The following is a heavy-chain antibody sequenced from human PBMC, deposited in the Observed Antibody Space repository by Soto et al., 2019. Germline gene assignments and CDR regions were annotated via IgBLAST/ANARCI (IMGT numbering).Heavy chain of an antibody. V-gene: IGHV3-74*01. Sequence: AGVSLRLSCAASGFPFSSYGRHWVRQAPGKGLVWVSRINSDGSSTSYADSVEGRFTISRDNAKNTLYLQMNSLRAEDTAVYYCARAAIIRGVTPDAFDIWGQGTMVTVSS. CDR1: GFPFSSYG. CDR2: INSDGSST. CDR3: ARAAIIRGVTPDAFDI. D-gene: IGHD3-10*01. J-gene: IGHJ3*02.